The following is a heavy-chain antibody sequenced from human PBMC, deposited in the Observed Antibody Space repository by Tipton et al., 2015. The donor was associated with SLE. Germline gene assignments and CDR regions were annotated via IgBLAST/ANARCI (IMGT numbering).Heavy chain of an antibody. J-gene: IGHJ5*02. Sequence: GLVKPSETLSLTCTVSGGSISSHYWSWIRQPPGKGLEWIGYIYYSGSTYYNPSLKSRVTISVDTSKNQFSLKLSSVTAADTAVYYCARGGLVIFHWFDPWGQGTLVTVSS. CDR3: ARGGLVIFHWFDP. CDR2: IYYSGST. D-gene: IGHD3-9*01. CDR1: GGSISSHY. V-gene: IGHV4-59*11.